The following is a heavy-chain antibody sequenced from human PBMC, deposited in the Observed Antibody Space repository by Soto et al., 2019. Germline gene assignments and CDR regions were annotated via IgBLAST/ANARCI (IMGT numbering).Heavy chain of an antibody. D-gene: IGHD3-22*01. V-gene: IGHV1-18*01. CDR2: ISAYIGNT. J-gene: IGHJ4*02. CDR3: ARDFYESSGYCDY. CDR1: GYTFSSYG. Sequence: QVQLVQSGAEVKKPGASVKVSCKTYGYTFSSYGLSWVRQAPGQGLEWMGWISAYIGNTVYTQRFKGRLTMATDTSTATAYMELSSLRSDDTAVYYCARDFYESSGYCDYWGQGTLVTVSS.